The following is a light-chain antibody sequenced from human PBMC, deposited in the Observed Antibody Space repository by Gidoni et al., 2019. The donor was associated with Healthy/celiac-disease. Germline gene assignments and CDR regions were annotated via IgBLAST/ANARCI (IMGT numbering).Light chain of an antibody. V-gene: IGKV1-9*01. J-gene: IGKJ2*01. CDR1: QGISSY. CDR2: AAS. Sequence: DIHLTPSPSFLSASVGDRVTITCRASQGISSYLAWYQQKPGKAPKLLIYAASTLQSGVPSRFSGSGSGTEFTLTISSLQPEDFATYYCQQLYSYPRTFGQGTKLEIK. CDR3: QQLYSYPRT.